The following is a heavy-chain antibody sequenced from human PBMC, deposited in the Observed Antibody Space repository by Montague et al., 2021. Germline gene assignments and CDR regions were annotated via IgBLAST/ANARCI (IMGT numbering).Heavy chain of an antibody. Sequence: SLRLSCAASGITFDYYWMSWVRQAPGKGLEWVPNINEDGSEKNYVDSVRGRFSISRDNTKNSLYLQMNSLRVEDTAVYYCARDRAAAGSWGHGTLVIVSS. D-gene: IGHD6-13*01. CDR3: ARDRAAAGS. CDR1: GITFDYYW. V-gene: IGHV3-7*01. CDR2: INEDGSEK. J-gene: IGHJ5*01.